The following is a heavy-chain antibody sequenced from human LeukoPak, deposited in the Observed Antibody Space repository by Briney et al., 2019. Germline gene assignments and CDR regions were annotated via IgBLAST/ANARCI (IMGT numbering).Heavy chain of an antibody. V-gene: IGHV1-69*13. CDR1: GGTFSSYT. D-gene: IGHD2-21*01. CDR2: IIPIFGTT. J-gene: IGHJ3*02. Sequence: ASVKVSCKTSGGTFSSYTITWVRQAPGQGLEWMGGIIPIFGTTNYAQKFQGRVTITADESTSTAYMELSSLRSEDTAVYYCARGWQLGGDLGGAFDIWGQGTMVTVSS. CDR3: ARGWQLGGDLGGAFDI.